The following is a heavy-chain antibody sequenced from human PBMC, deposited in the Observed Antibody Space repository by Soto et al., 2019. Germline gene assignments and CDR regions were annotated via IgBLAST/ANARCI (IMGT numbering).Heavy chain of an antibody. CDR2: IAPIFGTT. V-gene: IGHV1-69*12. CDR1: GGTFSNYA. Sequence: QVQLVQSGAEVKKPGSSVKVSCKVSGGTFSNYAIDWVRLAPGHGLEWMGGIAPIFGTTYYTQKFQGRATIIADHSXTXAYLEMSSLRSEDTAIYYCARVEAVAGLYNYHGLDVWGQGTAVTVSS. CDR3: ARVEAVAGLYNYHGLDV. D-gene: IGHD6-19*01. J-gene: IGHJ6*02.